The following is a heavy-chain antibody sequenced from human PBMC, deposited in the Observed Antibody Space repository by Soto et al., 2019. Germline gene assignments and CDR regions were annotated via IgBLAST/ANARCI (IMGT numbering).Heavy chain of an antibody. J-gene: IGHJ6*01. D-gene: IGHD6-13*01. CDR1: GCSSISYY. Sequence: PSSTXSLTCTVSGCSSISYYFILIRHPPGKGLEWIGYIYYSGSTKYNPSLKSRVTISVDTSKKQFSLRLSSVTAADTAVYYCERGKQLEINRTHYGMEVWGQGTTV. CDR2: IYYSGST. CDR3: ERGKQLEINRTHYGMEV. V-gene: IGHV4-59*01.